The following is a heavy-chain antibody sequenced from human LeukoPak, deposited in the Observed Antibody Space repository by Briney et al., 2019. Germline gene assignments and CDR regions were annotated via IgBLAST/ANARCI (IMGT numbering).Heavy chain of an antibody. Sequence: GGSQRLSCVASGFSFRSYWMSWVRQAPGKGLEWVANIKQDVPETSYAVSVKGRFTISRDNAKNSLYLEMNSLRVEDTAVYYCARSPRITMIASDYWGQGTLVTVSS. J-gene: IGHJ4*02. D-gene: IGHD3-22*01. V-gene: IGHV3-7*01. CDR2: IKQDVPET. CDR1: GFSFRSYW. CDR3: ARSPRITMIASDY.